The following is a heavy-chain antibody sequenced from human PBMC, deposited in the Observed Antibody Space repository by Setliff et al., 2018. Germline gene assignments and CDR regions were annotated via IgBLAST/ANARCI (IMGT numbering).Heavy chain of an antibody. Sequence: ASVKVSCKASGYTFTDFGINWVRQAPGQGLEWMGWISPYTGNTYSAQKFLGRVTVTTDTSTGTAYMELGSLTSDDTAIYYCARINFYVSSGYYYAPDYWGPGTLVTVSS. CDR3: ARINFYVSSGYYYAPDY. J-gene: IGHJ4*02. V-gene: IGHV1-18*01. CDR1: GYTFTDFG. D-gene: IGHD3-22*01. CDR2: ISPYTGNT.